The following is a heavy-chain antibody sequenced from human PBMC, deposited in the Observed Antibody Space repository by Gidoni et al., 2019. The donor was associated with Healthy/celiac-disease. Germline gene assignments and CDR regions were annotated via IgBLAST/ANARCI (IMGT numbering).Heavy chain of an antibody. CDR2: IYYSGST. D-gene: IGHD5-18*01. CDR3: AREDNDEYSYGHEGYFDL. J-gene: IGHJ2*01. CDR1: GGPISRYY. V-gene: IGHV4-59*01. Sequence: QVQLQESGPGLVKPSETLSLTCTVSGGPISRYYWSWIRQPPGKGLEWIGYIYYSGSTNYNPSLKSRVTISVDTSKNQFSLKLSSVTAADTAVYYCAREDNDEYSYGHEGYFDLWGRGTLVTVSS.